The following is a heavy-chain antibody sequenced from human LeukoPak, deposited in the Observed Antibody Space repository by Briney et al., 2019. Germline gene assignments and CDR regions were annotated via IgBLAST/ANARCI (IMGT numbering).Heavy chain of an antibody. V-gene: IGHV4-4*02. CDR2: IHHSGTT. CDR3: ARNGDYSMDY. Sequence: PSETLSLTCAVSGASISSGWWWSWVRQSPGKGLEWIAEIHHSGTTHYNPSLKSRLSMSVGKSKNQFSLKLTSMAAADTAVYYCARNGDYSMDYWGQGTLVTVSS. D-gene: IGHD2-15*01. CDR1: GASISSGWW. J-gene: IGHJ4*02.